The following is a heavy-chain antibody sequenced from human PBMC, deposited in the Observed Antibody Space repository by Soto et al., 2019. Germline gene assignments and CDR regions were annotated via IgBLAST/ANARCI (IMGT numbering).Heavy chain of an antibody. CDR2: INHSGSA. Sequence: SETQSLTSTVYGGNFIGYYWGWIRQPPGKGLEWIGEINHSGSANYNPSLKSRVTISVDTSKNQFSLKLSSVTAADTAVYYCARGSSTVTTDWFDPWGQGTLVTVSS. J-gene: IGHJ5*02. CDR1: GGNFIGYY. V-gene: IGHV4-34*01. D-gene: IGHD4-17*01. CDR3: ARGSSTVTTDWFDP.